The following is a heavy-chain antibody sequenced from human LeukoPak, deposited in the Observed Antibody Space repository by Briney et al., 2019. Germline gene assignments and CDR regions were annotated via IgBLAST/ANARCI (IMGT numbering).Heavy chain of an antibody. J-gene: IGHJ3*02. V-gene: IGHV4-59*08. D-gene: IGHD3-16*01. CDR2: IYYSGST. CDR1: GFSISSYY. Sequence: SETLSLTCAASGFSISSYYWSWVRQPPGKGLEWLWYIYYSGSTNYNPSVKSRFTISVDKSKIQFSLKLSSVTAADTAVYYCARHGALRELGLGVHAFDIWGQGTMVTVSS. CDR3: ARHGALRELGLGVHAFDI.